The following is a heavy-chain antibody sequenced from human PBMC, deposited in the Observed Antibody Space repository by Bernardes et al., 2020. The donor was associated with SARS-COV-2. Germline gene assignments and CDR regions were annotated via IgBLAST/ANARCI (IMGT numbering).Heavy chain of an antibody. J-gene: IGHJ2*01. V-gene: IGHV1-24*01. D-gene: IGHD4-17*01. CDR2: FDPEDGEQ. Sequence: ASVKVSCRVSGYTLTVLSIHWVRQAPGKGLEWMGGFDPEDGEQVYPQRFQGRVTMTEDTSADTVYMELSSLRSEDTAVYYCATGPTTMTYWHVDLWGRGTLVTVS. CDR3: ATGPTTMTYWHVDL. CDR1: GYTLTVLS.